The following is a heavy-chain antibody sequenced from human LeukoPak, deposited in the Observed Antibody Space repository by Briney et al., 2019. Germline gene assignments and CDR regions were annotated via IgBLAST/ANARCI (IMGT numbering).Heavy chain of an antibody. CDR1: GFTFSSYS. J-gene: IGHJ4*02. CDR3: ARASSIAARGSYYFDY. V-gene: IGHV3-21*01. CDR2: ISSSSSYI. D-gene: IGHD6-6*01. Sequence: GGSLRLSCAASGFTFSSYSMNWVRQAPGKGLEWVSSISSSSSYIYYADSVKGRFTISRDNAKNSLYLQMNSLRAEDTAVYYCARASSIAARGSYYFDYWGQGTLVTVSS.